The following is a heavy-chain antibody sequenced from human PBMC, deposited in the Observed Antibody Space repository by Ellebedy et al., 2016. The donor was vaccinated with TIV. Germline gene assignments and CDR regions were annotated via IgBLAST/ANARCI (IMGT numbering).Heavy chain of an antibody. CDR2: LGGSGGST. CDR1: GFTFNTYA. J-gene: IGHJ6*02. Sequence: GESLKISCAASGFTFNTYAMSWVRQAPGKGLEWVSGLGGSGGSTYYADSVKGRFTISRDNSKNTLYLQMNSLRAEDTAVYYCTRDLPDIVATIRVGYGMDVWGQGTTVTVSS. CDR3: TRDLPDIVATIRVGYGMDV. V-gene: IGHV3-23*01. D-gene: IGHD5-12*01.